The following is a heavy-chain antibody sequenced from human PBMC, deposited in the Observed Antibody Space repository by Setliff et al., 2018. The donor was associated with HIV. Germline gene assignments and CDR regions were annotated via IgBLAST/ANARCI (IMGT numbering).Heavy chain of an antibody. Sequence: SETLSLTCAVSGFSISSCYYWGWIRQPPGKGLEWIVSIYHSGSTYYNPSLKSRVTISVDTSKNQFSLKLNSGTAADTAVYYCARDVLALVISVYGFWGQGIPVTVS. CDR3: ARDVLALVISVYGF. V-gene: IGHV4-38-2*02. D-gene: IGHD3-22*01. CDR2: IYHSGST. CDR1: GFSISSCYY. J-gene: IGHJ4*02.